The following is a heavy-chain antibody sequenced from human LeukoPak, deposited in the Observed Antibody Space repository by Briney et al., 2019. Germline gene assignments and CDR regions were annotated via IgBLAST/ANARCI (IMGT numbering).Heavy chain of an antibody. J-gene: IGHJ4*02. Sequence: PGGSLRLSCAASGFTFSRYSMNWVRQAPGKGLEWVSSISSSSSYIYYADSVKGRFTISRDNAKNSLYLQMNSLRAEDTAVYYCASNYYYGSGSYPYYFDYWGQGTLVTVSS. CDR1: GFTFSRYS. CDR2: ISSSSSYI. D-gene: IGHD3-10*01. CDR3: ASNYYYGSGSYPYYFDY. V-gene: IGHV3-21*01.